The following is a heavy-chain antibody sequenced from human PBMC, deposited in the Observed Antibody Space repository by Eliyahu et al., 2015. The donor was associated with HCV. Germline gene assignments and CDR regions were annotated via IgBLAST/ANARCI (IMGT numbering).Heavy chain of an antibody. Sequence: QVQLQESGPGLVKPSETLSLTCAVSGGSISSDNWWNWVRQPPGKGLEWIGETHHTGSTNYSPSLKSRVTISADKSKNQFSLKVTSVTAADTAVYYCAITRATVTPFALHSWGQGTLVTVSS. CDR1: GGSISSDNW. D-gene: IGHD4-17*01. CDR3: AITRATVTPFALHS. J-gene: IGHJ4*02. CDR2: THHTGST. V-gene: IGHV4-4*02.